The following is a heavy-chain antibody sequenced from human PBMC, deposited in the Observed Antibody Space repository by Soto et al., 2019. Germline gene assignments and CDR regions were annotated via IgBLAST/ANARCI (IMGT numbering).Heavy chain of an antibody. CDR1: TYTFTNYD. Sequence: QVQLVQSGAEVKKPGASVKVSCKTSTYTFTNYDINWFRQATGQGLEWMGWMNPTNGNTCYAKSFQGRVTMTRSTSRTTAEMELRGLRSADTGVYYCAKGPRTWEVDYWGQGTLVRVSA. D-gene: IGHD1-26*01. V-gene: IGHV1-8*01. CDR2: MNPTNGNT. J-gene: IGHJ4*02. CDR3: AKGPRTWEVDY.